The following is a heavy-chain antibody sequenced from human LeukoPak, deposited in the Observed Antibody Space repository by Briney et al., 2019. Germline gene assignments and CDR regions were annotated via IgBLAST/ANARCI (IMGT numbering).Heavy chain of an antibody. CDR2: ISGSGGST. Sequence: PGGSLRLSCAASGFTFSSYGMSWVRQAPGKGLEWVSGISGSGGSTYYADSVKGRFTISRDNSKNTLYLQMNSLRAEDTAVYYCAKGLWFGANNFDYWGQGTLVTVSS. D-gene: IGHD3-10*01. V-gene: IGHV3-23*01. CDR3: AKGLWFGANNFDY. CDR1: GFTFSSYG. J-gene: IGHJ4*02.